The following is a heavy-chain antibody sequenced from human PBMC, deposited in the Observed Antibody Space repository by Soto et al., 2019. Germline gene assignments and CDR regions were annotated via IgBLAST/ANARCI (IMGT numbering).Heavy chain of an antibody. CDR2: IIPIFGTA. Sequence: ASVKVSCKASGGTFSSYAISWVRQAPGQGLEWMGGIIPIFGTANYAQKFQGRVTITADESTSTAYMELSSLRSEDTAVYYCAREQRWLGDYYYGMDVWGQGTTVTVSS. D-gene: IGHD4-17*01. CDR1: GGTFSSYA. J-gene: IGHJ6*02. CDR3: AREQRWLGDYYYGMDV. V-gene: IGHV1-69*13.